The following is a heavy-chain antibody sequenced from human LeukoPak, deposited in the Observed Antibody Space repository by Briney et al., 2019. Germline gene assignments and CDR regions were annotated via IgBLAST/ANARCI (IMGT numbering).Heavy chain of an antibody. CDR1: GYTFTSYG. CDR3: ARARTTITMVRGSPSPGWFDP. V-gene: IGHV1-18*01. Sequence: ASVKVSCKASGYTFTSYGISWVRQAPGQGLEWMEWISAYNGNTNCAQKLQGRVTMTTDTSTSTAYMELRSLRSDDTAVYYCARARTTITMVRGSPSPGWFDPWGQGTLVTVSS. D-gene: IGHD3-10*01. J-gene: IGHJ5*02. CDR2: ISAYNGNT.